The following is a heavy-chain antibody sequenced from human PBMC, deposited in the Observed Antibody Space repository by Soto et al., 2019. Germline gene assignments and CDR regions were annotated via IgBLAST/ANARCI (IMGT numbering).Heavy chain of an antibody. CDR3: TTGSVEGI. J-gene: IGHJ6*04. Sequence: EVQLVESAGGLVKPGGSLRLSCVASGFSFNEAWMNWVRQAPGEGLEWVGRIKTSAGGGATDYAAPVQGRFTISRDDSKHALYLHMNSPRTEDTAIYYCTTGSVEGIWGKGTTVTVSS. CDR2: IKTSAGGGAT. V-gene: IGHV3-15*07. D-gene: IGHD2-15*01. CDR1: GFSFNEAW.